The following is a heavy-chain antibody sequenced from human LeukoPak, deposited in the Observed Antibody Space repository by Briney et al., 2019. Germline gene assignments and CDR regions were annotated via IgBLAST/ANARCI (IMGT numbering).Heavy chain of an antibody. CDR1: GYTFTGYY. V-gene: IGHV1-2*02. CDR3: AKNPYEYYFDY. CDR2: INPNSGDT. D-gene: IGHD5-12*01. J-gene: IGHJ4*02. Sequence: ASVKVSCKASGYTFTGYYMHWVRQAPGQGLEWMGWINPNSGDTNYAQKFQGRVTMTRGTSINTAYMELSRLRTDDTAVYYCAKNPYEYYFDYWGQGTLVTVSS.